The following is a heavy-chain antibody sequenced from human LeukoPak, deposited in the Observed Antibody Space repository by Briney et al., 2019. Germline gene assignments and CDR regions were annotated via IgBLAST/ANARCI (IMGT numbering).Heavy chain of an antibody. CDR1: GFTFDDYA. Sequence: GGSLRLSCAASGFTFDDYAMHWVRQAPGKGLEWVSGISWNSGSIGYADSVKGRFTIARDNSKNTLYLQMNSLRAEDTGLYYCAKSLPESGADSWGQGALVTVSS. D-gene: IGHD2-8*02. CDR2: ISWNSGSI. J-gene: IGHJ5*01. V-gene: IGHV3-9*01. CDR3: AKSLPESGADS.